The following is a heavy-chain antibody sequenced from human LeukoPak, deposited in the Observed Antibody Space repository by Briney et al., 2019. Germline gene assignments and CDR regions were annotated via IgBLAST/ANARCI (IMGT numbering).Heavy chain of an antibody. Sequence: SETLSLTCTVSGGSISSYYWSRIRQPPGKGLEWIGYIYYSGSTNYNPSLKSRVTISVDTSKNQFSLRLSSVTAADTAVYYCARAPTYGDPFDYWGQGTLVTVSS. CDR3: ARAPTYGDPFDY. J-gene: IGHJ4*02. CDR2: IYYSGST. V-gene: IGHV4-59*08. D-gene: IGHD4-17*01. CDR1: GGSISSYY.